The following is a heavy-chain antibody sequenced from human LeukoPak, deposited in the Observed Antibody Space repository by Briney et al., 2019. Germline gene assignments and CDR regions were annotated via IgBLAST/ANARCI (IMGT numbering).Heavy chain of an antibody. D-gene: IGHD6-19*01. Sequence: SETLSLTCTVSGGSISSSSYYWGWIRQPPGKGLEWIGTIYYSGRTYYNPSLKSRVTISVDTSKTQFSLKLSSVTAADTAVYYCARDRLAVAGQGGDAFDIWGQGTMVTVSS. V-gene: IGHV4-39*07. CDR2: IYYSGRT. CDR3: ARDRLAVAGQGGDAFDI. J-gene: IGHJ3*02. CDR1: GGSISSSSYY.